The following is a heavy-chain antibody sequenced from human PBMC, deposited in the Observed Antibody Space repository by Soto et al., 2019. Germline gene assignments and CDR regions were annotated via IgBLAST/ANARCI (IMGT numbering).Heavy chain of an antibody. V-gene: IGHV3-7*04. D-gene: IGHD2-2*01. CDR2: IRQDGSEK. CDR3: AREVVVARGASYFDY. CDR1: GFTFSSNW. Sequence: GGSLRLSCVGSGFTFSSNWMTWVRQAPGKGPEWVGNIRQDGSEKNYVDSVKGRFTISRDNAKNSLYLQMNSLRAEDTAVYYCAREVVVARGASYFDYWGQGTLVTVSS. J-gene: IGHJ4*02.